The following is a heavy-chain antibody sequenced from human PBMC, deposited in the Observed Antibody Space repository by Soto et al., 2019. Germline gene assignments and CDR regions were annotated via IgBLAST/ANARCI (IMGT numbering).Heavy chain of an antibody. V-gene: IGHV1-69*02. CDR3: ARNIVDCGGDCDEAFDI. D-gene: IGHD2-21*01. CDR2: IIPILGIA. J-gene: IGHJ3*02. Sequence: HVQLVQSGAEVKKPGSSVKVSCKASGGTFSSYTISWVRQAPGQGLEWMGRIIPILGIANYAQKFQGRVTITADKSTSTAYMELSSLRSEDTAVYYCARNIVDCGGDCDEAFDIWGQGTMVTVSS. CDR1: GGTFSSYT.